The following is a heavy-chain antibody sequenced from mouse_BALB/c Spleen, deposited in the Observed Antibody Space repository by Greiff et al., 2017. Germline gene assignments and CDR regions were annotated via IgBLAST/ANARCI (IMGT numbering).Heavy chain of an antibody. CDR2: INPSTGYT. J-gene: IGHJ2*01. V-gene: IGHV1-7*01. CDR1: GYTFTSYW. CDR3: ARDTTVVHYFDY. Sequence: QVQLQQSGAELAKPGASVKMSCKASGYTFTSYWMHWVKQRPGQGLEWIGYINPSTGYTEYNQKFKDKATLTADKSSSTAYMQLSSLTSEDSAVYYCARDTTVVHYFDYWGQGTTLTVSS. D-gene: IGHD1-1*01.